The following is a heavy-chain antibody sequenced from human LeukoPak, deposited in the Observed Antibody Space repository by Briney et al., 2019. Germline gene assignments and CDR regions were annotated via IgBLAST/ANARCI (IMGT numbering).Heavy chain of an antibody. Sequence: PGGSLRLSCAASGFTLSSYWMHWVRQAPGKGLVWVSRIKSDGRTNYADSVKGRFTISRDNAKNTVSLQMNSLRAEDTDVYYCARAPSEIGGYYPEYFRHWGQGTLVIVSS. CDR3: ARAPSEIGGYYPEYFRH. V-gene: IGHV3-74*01. CDR1: GFTLSSYW. CDR2: IKSDGRT. J-gene: IGHJ1*01. D-gene: IGHD3-22*01.